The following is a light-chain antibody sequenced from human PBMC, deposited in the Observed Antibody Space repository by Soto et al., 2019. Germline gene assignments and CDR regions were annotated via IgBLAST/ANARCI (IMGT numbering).Light chain of an antibody. V-gene: IGKV3-15*01. J-gene: IGKJ4*01. CDR2: GAS. Sequence: EIVMMQSPATLSVSPGDRATLSCRASQSVSSNLAWYQQKPGQAPRLLIYGASTRATGIPARFSGSGSGTAFTLTISSLQSEDFAVYYCQHYNRWPLTFGGGTKVEIK. CDR3: QHYNRWPLT. CDR1: QSVSSN.